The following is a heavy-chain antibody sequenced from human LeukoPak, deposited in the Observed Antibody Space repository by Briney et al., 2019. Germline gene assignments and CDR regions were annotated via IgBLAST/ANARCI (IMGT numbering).Heavy chain of an antibody. Sequence: SETLSLTCTVSGGPISGHYWSWIRQPPGKGLEWIGYIYYSGTTNYNSSLESRLTISLDTSKNQFSLKLTSVTAAGTAVYSCARGGGPDAFDIWGQGTMVSVS. CDR2: IYYSGTT. V-gene: IGHV4-59*11. CDR3: ARGGGPDAFDI. CDR1: GGPISGHY. D-gene: IGHD6-25*01. J-gene: IGHJ3*02.